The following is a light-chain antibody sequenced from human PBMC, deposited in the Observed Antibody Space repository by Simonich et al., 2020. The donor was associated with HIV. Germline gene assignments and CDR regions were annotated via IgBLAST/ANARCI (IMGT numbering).Light chain of an antibody. V-gene: IGLV6-57*01. CDR1: SGSIASNY. CDR2: EDN. Sequence: NFMLTQPHSVSESPGKTVTISCPRSSGSIASNYVQWYQQRPGSTPTIVIYEDNQRPSGVPERFSGSIDSSSNSASLTISGLKTEDEADYYCQSYDTSNRWVFGGGTKLTVL. J-gene: IGLJ3*02. CDR3: QSYDTSNRWV.